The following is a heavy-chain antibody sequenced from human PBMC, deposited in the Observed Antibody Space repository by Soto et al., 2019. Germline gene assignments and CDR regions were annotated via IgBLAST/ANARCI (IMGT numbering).Heavy chain of an antibody. J-gene: IGHJ5*02. CDR1: GGTFSSYA. Sequence: GXSVKVSCEASGGTFSSYAISWVRQAPGQGLEWMGGLIPIFGTADYAQKFQGRVSITADKSTSTANMELSSLRSEDTAVYYCARGGTTIVVVPNWFDPWGQGTLVTASS. CDR2: LIPIFGTA. CDR3: ARGGTTIVVVPNWFDP. D-gene: IGHD3-22*01. V-gene: IGHV1-69*06.